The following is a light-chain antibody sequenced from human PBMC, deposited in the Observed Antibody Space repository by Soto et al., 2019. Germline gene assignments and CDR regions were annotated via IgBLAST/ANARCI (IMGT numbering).Light chain of an antibody. V-gene: IGLV2-14*03. Sequence: QSVLTQPASVSGSPGQSITISCTGTSGDVGGYNYVSWYQQHPGKAPKVMIYDVSNRPSGVSNRFSGSKSGNTASLTISGLQAEDEADYYCRSYTSSRSLVVFGGGTQLTVL. CDR1: SGDVGGYNY. CDR3: RSYTSSRSLVV. J-gene: IGLJ2*01. CDR2: DVS.